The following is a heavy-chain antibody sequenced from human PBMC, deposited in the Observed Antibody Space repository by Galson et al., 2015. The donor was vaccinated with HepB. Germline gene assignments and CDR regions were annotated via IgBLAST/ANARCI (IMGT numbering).Heavy chain of an antibody. CDR1: GFTFSSYA. Sequence: SLRLSCAASGFTFSSYAMHWVRQAPGKGLEWVAVISYDGSNKYYADSVKGRFTISRDNSKNTLYLQMNSLRAEDTAVYYCARDYGPDAFDIWGQGTMVTVSS. D-gene: IGHD3-16*01. J-gene: IGHJ3*02. CDR2: ISYDGSNK. CDR3: ARDYGPDAFDI. V-gene: IGHV3-30*04.